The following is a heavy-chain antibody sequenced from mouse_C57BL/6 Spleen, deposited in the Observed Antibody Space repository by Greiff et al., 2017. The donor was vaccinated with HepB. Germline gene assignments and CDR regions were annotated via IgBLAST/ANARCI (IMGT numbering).Heavy chain of an antibody. D-gene: IGHD3-2*02. J-gene: IGHJ4*01. CDR3: ARSAAQADYAMDY. Sequence: QVQLQQPGAELVRPGSSVKLSCKASGYTFTSYWMHWVKQRPIQGLEWIGNIDPSDSETHYNQKFKDKATLTVDKSSSTAYMQLSSLTSEDSAVYYCARSAAQADYAMDYWGQGTSVTVSS. CDR2: IDPSDSET. CDR1: GYTFTSYW. V-gene: IGHV1-52*01.